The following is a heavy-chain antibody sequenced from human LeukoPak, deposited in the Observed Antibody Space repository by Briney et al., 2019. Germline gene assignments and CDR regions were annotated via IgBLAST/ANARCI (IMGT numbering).Heavy chain of an antibody. CDR1: GFTFSSYA. Sequence: GGSLRLSCAASGFTFSSYAMSWVRQAPGKGLEWVSAISGSGGSTYYADSVKGRFTISRDNSKNTLYLQMNSLRAEDTAVYYCAKVLPYYYDSSGYSKIFFFDYWGQGTLVTVSS. D-gene: IGHD3-22*01. CDR3: AKVLPYYYDSSGYSKIFFFDY. J-gene: IGHJ4*02. CDR2: ISGSGGST. V-gene: IGHV3-23*01.